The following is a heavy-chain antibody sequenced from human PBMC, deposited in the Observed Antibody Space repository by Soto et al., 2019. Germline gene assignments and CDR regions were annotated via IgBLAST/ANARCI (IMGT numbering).Heavy chain of an antibody. J-gene: IGHJ6*02. CDR3: GRVGAAAGYYGMDV. D-gene: IGHD6-13*01. Sequence: QVQLVQSGAEVKKPGSSVKVACKASGVTFRSYAISWVRQAPGQGLEWMGGLIPIFGTANYAQQFQGRVTITADKSTSTAYMELSSLRSEDTAVYYCGRVGAAAGYYGMDVWGQGTTVTVSS. CDR1: GVTFRSYA. V-gene: IGHV1-69*06. CDR2: LIPIFGTA.